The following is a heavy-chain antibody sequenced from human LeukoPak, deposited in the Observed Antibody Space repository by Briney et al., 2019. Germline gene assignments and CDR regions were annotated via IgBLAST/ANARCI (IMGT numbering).Heavy chain of an antibody. V-gene: IGHV4-30-4*01. D-gene: IGHD4-17*01. CDR1: GGSISSGDYY. Sequence: SETLSLTCTVSGGSISSGDYYWSWIRQPPGKGLEWIGYIYYSGSTYYNPSLKSRVTISVDTSKNQFSLKLSSVTAADTAVYHCARAYGDYVEYFQHWGQGTLVTVSS. CDR3: ARAYGDYVEYFQH. CDR2: IYYSGST. J-gene: IGHJ1*01.